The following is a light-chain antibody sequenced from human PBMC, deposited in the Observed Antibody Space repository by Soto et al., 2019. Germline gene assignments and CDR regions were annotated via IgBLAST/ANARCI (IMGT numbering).Light chain of an antibody. Sequence: DIQLTQAPSSLSASVGDRVTITCRASESISTYLNWFQQKPGKAPRLLIYAASSLHCGVPSRFSGSGSGTDFTLTISSLQPQDFATYYCQETYSVPFFSFGPGTKVDI. CDR1: ESISTY. CDR2: AAS. CDR3: QETYSVPFFS. V-gene: IGKV1-39*01. J-gene: IGKJ3*01.